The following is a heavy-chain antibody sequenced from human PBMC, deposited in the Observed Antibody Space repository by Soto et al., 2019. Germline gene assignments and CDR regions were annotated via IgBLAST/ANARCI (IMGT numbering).Heavy chain of an antibody. V-gene: IGHV4-34*01. Sequence: QVQLQQWGAGLLKPSETLSLTCAVYGGSFSGYYWSWIRQPPGKGLEWIGEINHSGSTNYNPSLKSRVTISVHTSKNQFSLKLSSVTAADTAVYYCARGVAAAGGDFDYWGQGTLVTVSS. CDR1: GGSFSGYY. J-gene: IGHJ4*02. CDR2: INHSGST. CDR3: ARGVAAAGGDFDY. D-gene: IGHD6-13*01.